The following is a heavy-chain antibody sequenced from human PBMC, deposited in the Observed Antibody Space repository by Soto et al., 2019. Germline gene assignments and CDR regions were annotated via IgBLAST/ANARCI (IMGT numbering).Heavy chain of an antibody. J-gene: IGHJ2*01. CDR1: GFTFSSYA. V-gene: IGHV3-30-3*01. Sequence: QVQLVESGGGVVQPGRSLRLSCAASGFTFSSYAMHWVRQAPGKGLEWVAVISYDGSNKYNEDSVKGRFTISRDNSKTTLYLQMNSLRAEDTAVYYCARPLWRDDYNWGYFDLWGRGTLVTVSS. CDR3: ARPLWRDDYNWGYFDL. D-gene: IGHD4-4*01. CDR2: ISYDGSNK.